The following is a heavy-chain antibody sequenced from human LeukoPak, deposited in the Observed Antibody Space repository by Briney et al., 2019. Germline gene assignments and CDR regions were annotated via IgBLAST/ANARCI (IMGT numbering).Heavy chain of an antibody. CDR1: GFTFSSYA. CDR2: ISYDGSNK. V-gene: IGHV3-30*04. D-gene: IGHD6-13*01. CDR3: ARDRSPRAAAGTSPGSFDI. J-gene: IGHJ3*02. Sequence: GRSLRLSCAASGFTFSSYAMHWVRQAPGKGLEWVAVISYDGSNKYYADSVKGRFTISRDSSKNTLYLQMNSLRAEDTAVYYCARDRSPRAAAGTSPGSFDIWGQGTMVTVSS.